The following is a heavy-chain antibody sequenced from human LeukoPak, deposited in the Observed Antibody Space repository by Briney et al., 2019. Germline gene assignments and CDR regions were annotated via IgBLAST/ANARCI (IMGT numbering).Heavy chain of an antibody. CDR1: GFTFSSYG. J-gene: IGHJ5*02. D-gene: IGHD4-23*01. V-gene: IGHV3-30*02. CDR2: IRYDGSNK. Sequence: GGSLRLSCAASGFTFSSYGMHWVRQAPGKGLEWVAFIRYDGSNKYYADSVKGRFTISRDNSKNTLFLQMNSLRVEDTAVYYCARTPRPSGPFDPWGQGTLVTVSS. CDR3: ARTPRPSGPFDP.